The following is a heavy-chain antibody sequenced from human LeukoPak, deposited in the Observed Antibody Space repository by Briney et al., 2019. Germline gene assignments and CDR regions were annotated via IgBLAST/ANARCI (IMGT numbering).Heavy chain of an antibody. Sequence: GGSLRLSCAASGFTFDDYAMHWVRQAPGKGLEWVSGISDGGGSTHYADSVKGRFTISRDNSKNTLNLQMNSLRAEDTAVYYCTNQQLVPYYFDYWGQGTLVTVSS. CDR3: TNQQLVPYYFDY. D-gene: IGHD6-13*01. CDR2: ISDGGGST. CDR1: GFTFDDYA. J-gene: IGHJ4*02. V-gene: IGHV3-23*01.